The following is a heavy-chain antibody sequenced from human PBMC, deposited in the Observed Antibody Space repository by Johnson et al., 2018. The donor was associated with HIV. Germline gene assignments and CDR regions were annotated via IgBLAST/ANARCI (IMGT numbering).Heavy chain of an antibody. J-gene: IGHJ3*02. V-gene: IGHV3-9*01. CDR2: ISWNSGSI. Sequence: VQLVESGGGLVQPGRSLRLSCAASGFTFDDYAMHWVRQAPGKGLEWVSGISWNSGSIGYADSVKGRFTIPRDNAKNSLYLQMNSLRAEDTALYYCARDRRYYGSGSYGGAFDIWGQGTVVTVSS. CDR1: GFTFDDYA. D-gene: IGHD3-10*01. CDR3: ARDRRYYGSGSYGGAFDI.